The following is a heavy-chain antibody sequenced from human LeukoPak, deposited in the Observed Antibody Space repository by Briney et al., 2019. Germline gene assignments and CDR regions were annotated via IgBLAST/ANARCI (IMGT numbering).Heavy chain of an antibody. Sequence: ASVKVSCTASGYTFTGYYMHWVRQAPGQGLEWMGWINPNSGGTNYAQKFQGRVTMTRDTSISTAYMELSRLRSDDTAVYYCARDRRGDYDSSGYGYWGQGTLVTVSS. CDR3: ARDRRGDYDSSGYGY. CDR2: INPNSGGT. V-gene: IGHV1-2*02. D-gene: IGHD3-22*01. CDR1: GYTFTGYY. J-gene: IGHJ4*02.